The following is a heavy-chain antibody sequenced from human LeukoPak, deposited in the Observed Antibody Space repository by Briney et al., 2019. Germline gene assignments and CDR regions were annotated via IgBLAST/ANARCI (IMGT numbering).Heavy chain of an antibody. V-gene: IGHV1-2*02. Sequence: GASLKVSCKASGYTFTVYHIHWMRQAPGQGLEWMGWMNPNSGGTNYAQEFQGRGTMTRDTSISTAYMELRRLRSDATDVYFCAREDYADFCFDYWGQGTMVTVSS. D-gene: IGHD4-17*01. J-gene: IGHJ4*01. CDR1: GYTFTVYH. CDR2: MNPNSGGT. CDR3: AREDYADFCFDY.